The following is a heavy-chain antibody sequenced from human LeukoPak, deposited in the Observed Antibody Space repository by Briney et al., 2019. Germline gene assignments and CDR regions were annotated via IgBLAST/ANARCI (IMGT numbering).Heavy chain of an antibody. V-gene: IGHV3-30*03. CDR1: EFNFKTYG. CDR3: ATESQRYFSDTGGLDY. CDR2: ISFDGSNT. J-gene: IGHJ4*02. D-gene: IGHD2-8*02. Sequence: PGTSLRLSCAGSEFNFKTYGMHRVRQAPGKGLEWVAVISFDGSNTDYIESVKGRFIISRDNSKEMMYLQMNSLRIEDTALYYCATESQRYFSDTGGLDYWGQGTLVTVSS.